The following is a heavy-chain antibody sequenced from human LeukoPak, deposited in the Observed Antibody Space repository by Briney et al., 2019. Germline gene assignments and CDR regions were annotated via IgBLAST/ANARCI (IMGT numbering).Heavy chain of an antibody. Sequence: GGSLRLSCVASGFTFSGSDIHWVRQASGKGLEWVGRITTKASNYATAYGASVKGRFTISRDDSENTAYLQMNSLKTEDTAVYYCTTYRSGHYWGQGTLVTVSS. D-gene: IGHD6-19*01. CDR1: GFTFSGSD. J-gene: IGHJ4*02. CDR3: TTYRSGHY. V-gene: IGHV3-73*01. CDR2: ITTKASNYAT.